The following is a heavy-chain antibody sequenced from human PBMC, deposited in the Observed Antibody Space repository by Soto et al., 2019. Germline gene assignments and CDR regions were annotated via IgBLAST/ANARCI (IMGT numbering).Heavy chain of an antibody. CDR2: IYPGESDT. V-gene: IGHV5-51*01. D-gene: IGHD1-26*01. CDR3: ARHASRSYSGSYYDAFGA. Sequence: GESLKISCKGSGYSFTSYWIGWVRQMPGKGLEWMGIIYPGESDTRYSPSFQGQVTISADKSISTAYLQWSSLKASDTAMYYCARHASRSYSGSYYDAFGAWGQGTMVTVSS. CDR1: GYSFTSYW. J-gene: IGHJ3*01.